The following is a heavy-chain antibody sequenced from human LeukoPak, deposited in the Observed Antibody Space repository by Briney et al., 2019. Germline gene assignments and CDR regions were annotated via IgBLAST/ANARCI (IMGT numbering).Heavy chain of an antibody. Sequence: GGSLRLSCAASGFTFSSYAMHWVRQAPGKGLEYVSAISSNGGSTYYANSVKGRFAISRDNSKNTLYLQMGSLRAEDMAVYYCARVHCSGGSCGMDVWGQGTTVTVSS. D-gene: IGHD2-15*01. CDR3: ARVHCSGGSCGMDV. CDR1: GFTFSSYA. J-gene: IGHJ6*02. V-gene: IGHV3-64*01. CDR2: ISSNGGST.